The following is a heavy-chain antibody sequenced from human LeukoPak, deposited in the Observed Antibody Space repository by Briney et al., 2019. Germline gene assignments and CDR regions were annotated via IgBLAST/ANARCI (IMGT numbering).Heavy chain of an antibody. CDR1: GFTFSSYA. CDR2: ISYDGSNK. Sequence: GGSLRLSCAASGFTFSSYAMHWVRQAPGKGLEWVAVISYDGSNKYYADSVKGRFTISRDNSKNTLYLQMNSLRAEDTAVSYCARDADPMIVVSYFDYWGQGTLVTVSS. D-gene: IGHD3-22*01. V-gene: IGHV3-30*04. CDR3: ARDADPMIVVSYFDY. J-gene: IGHJ4*02.